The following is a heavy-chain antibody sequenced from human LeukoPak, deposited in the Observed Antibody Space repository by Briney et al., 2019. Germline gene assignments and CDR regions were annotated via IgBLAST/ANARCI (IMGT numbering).Heavy chain of an antibody. CDR1: GGSISSYY. J-gene: IGHJ5*02. Sequence: SETLSLTCTVSGGSISSYYWSWIRQPPGKGLEWIGYIYYSGSTNHNPSLKSRVTISVDTSKNQFSLKLSSVTAADTAVYYCARVGYSYGRTHPYNWFDPWGQGTLVTVSS. CDR2: IYYSGST. CDR3: ARVGYSYGRTHPYNWFDP. V-gene: IGHV4-59*01. D-gene: IGHD5-18*01.